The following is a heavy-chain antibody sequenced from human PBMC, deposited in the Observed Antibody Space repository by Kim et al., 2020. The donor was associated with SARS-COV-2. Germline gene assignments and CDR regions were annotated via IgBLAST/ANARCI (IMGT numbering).Heavy chain of an antibody. V-gene: IGHV4-34*01. J-gene: IGHJ4*02. CDR2: INHSGST. D-gene: IGHD5-12*01. Sequence: SETLSLTCAVYGGSFSGYYWSWIRQPPGKGLEWIGEINHSGSTNYNPSLKSRVTISVDTSKNQFSLKLSSVTAADTAVYYCARGLGDQSVRDGYNFLCLYDYWGQGTLVTVSS. CDR1: GGSFSGYY. CDR3: ARGLGDQSVRDGYNFLCLYDY.